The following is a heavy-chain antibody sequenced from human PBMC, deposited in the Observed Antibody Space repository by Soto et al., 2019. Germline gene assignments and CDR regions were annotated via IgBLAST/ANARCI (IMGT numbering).Heavy chain of an antibody. J-gene: IGHJ6*02. D-gene: IGHD6-13*01. CDR1: GFTFSRYA. CDR3: AKDYSSPYYYYGMDV. CDR2: ISGSAGST. V-gene: IGHV3-23*01. Sequence: SGGSLRLSCAASGFTFSRYAMAWVRQAPGKGLEWVSAISGSAGSTYYADSVKGRFTISRDNSKNMLYLQMNSLRAEDTALYYCAKDYSSPYYYYGMDVWGQGTTVTVSS.